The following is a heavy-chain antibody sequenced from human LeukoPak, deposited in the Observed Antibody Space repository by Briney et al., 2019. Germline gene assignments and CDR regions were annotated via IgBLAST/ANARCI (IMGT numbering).Heavy chain of an antibody. J-gene: IGHJ4*02. D-gene: IGHD3-16*01. CDR1: GFTFSSYG. CDR2: ISYDGSNK. Sequence: GRSLRLSCAASGFTFSSYGMHWVRQAPGKGLEWVAVISYDGSNKYYADSVKSRFTISRDNSKNTLYLQMNSLRAEDTAVYYCAKDGATAAALDYWGQGTLVTVSS. CDR3: AKDGATAAALDY. V-gene: IGHV3-30*18.